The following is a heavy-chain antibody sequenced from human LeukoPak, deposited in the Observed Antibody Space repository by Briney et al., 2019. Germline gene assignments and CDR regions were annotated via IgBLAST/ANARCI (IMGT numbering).Heavy chain of an antibody. Sequence: KSSETLSLTCTVSSGSISSGGYYWSWIRQHPGKGLEWIGYMYYSGSTYYNPSLKSRVTISVDTSKNQFSLKLSSVTAADTAVYYCARAFGSDRWFDYWGQGTLVTVSS. CDR2: MYYSGST. CDR3: ARAFGSDRWFDY. CDR1: SGSISSGGYY. V-gene: IGHV4-31*03. D-gene: IGHD3-10*01. J-gene: IGHJ4*02.